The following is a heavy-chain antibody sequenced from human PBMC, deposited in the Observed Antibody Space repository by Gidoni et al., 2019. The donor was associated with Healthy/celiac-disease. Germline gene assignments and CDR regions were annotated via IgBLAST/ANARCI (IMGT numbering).Heavy chain of an antibody. J-gene: IGHJ4*02. D-gene: IGHD3-16*01. CDR3: ARDYEGEPGKDY. CDR2: IGYDGSNK. Sequence: QVQLVESGGGVVQPGRSLRLYCAASGFTFSSYGMHWVRQAPGKWLEWGAVIGYDGSNKDYADAVKGRFTISRDNSKNTLYLQMNSLRAEDTAVYYCARDYEGEPGKDYWGQGTLVTVSS. V-gene: IGHV3-33*01. CDR1: GFTFSSYG.